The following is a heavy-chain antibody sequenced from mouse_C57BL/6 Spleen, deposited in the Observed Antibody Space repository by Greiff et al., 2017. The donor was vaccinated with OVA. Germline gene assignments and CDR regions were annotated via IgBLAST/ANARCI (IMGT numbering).Heavy chain of an antibody. J-gene: IGHJ1*03. CDR3: ARAPRWFQGYFDV. CDR1: GYTFTDYY. D-gene: IGHD2-3*01. V-gene: IGHV1-75*01. CDR2: IFPGSGST. Sequence: QVQLQQSGPELVKPGASVKISCKASGYTFTDYYINWVKQRPGQGLEWIGWIFPGSGSTYYNEKFKGKATLTVDKSSSTAYMLRSSLTSEDSAVYFCARAPRWFQGYFDVWGTGTTVTVSS.